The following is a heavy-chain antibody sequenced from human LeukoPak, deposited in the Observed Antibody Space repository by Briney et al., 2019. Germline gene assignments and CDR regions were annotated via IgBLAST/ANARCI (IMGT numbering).Heavy chain of an antibody. D-gene: IGHD3-10*01. V-gene: IGHV3-23*01. CDR3: AKGKAGLSGPFDY. Sequence: GGSLRLSCAVSGSTFSPGFTFGRYALSGVGQAPGKGLEWVSAISGSGCHAYYVDSLKGRFTISRDNSKNTLYLQMSSMRAEDTALYYCAKGKAGLSGPFDYWGQGTLVIVSS. CDR1: GSTFSPGFTFGRYA. J-gene: IGHJ4*02. CDR2: ISGSGCHA.